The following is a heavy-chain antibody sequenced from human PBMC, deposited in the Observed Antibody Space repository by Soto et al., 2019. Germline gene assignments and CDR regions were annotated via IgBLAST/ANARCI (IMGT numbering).Heavy chain of an antibody. CDR1: GDTFSTYT. CDR2: ISAYNGNT. Sequence: ASVKVSCKASGDTFSTYTITWVRQAPGQGLEWMGWISAYNGNTKYAQKIQGRVTITTDTSTSTAYMELRSLRSDDTAVYYCARDSPPVDYWGQGTLVTVSS. V-gene: IGHV1-18*01. J-gene: IGHJ4*02. CDR3: ARDSPPVDY.